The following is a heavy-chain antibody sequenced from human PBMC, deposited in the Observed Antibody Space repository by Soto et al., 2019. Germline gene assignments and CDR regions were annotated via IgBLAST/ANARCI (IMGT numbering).Heavy chain of an antibody. CDR3: AREMGTKLGTDY. J-gene: IGHJ4*02. CDR2: ISYDGSNK. Sequence: QVQLVESGGGVVQPGRSLRLSCAASGFTFSTSAMHWVRQAPGKGLEWVSVISYDGSNKYYADSVKGRFTISRDNSKNTLYLQTNSLRTEDTAVYYCAREMGTKLGTDYWGQGTLVTVSS. CDR1: GFTFSTSA. D-gene: IGHD7-27*01. V-gene: IGHV3-30*04.